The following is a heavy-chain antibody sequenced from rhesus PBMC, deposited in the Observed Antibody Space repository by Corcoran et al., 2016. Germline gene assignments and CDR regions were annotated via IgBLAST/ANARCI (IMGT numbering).Heavy chain of an antibody. J-gene: IGHJ3*01. CDR1: GGSINDGYY. Sequence: QVQLQESGPGLVEPSETLSLTCAVSGGSINDGYYWSWIRPTPGKDLELIGYVDGANCETNYKPTSNNRVTISMDTSKNLFYLKLTSLTAADSATYDCARWYARASRNWLDAFDFWGQGLRVTVS. CDR2: VDGANCET. D-gene: IGHD2-2*01. CDR3: ARWYARASRNWLDAFDF. V-gene: IGHV4-106*01.